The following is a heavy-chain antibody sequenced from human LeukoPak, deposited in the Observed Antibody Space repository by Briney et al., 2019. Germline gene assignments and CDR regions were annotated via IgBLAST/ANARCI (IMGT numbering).Heavy chain of an antibody. CDR2: INPNSGGT. J-gene: IGHJ4*02. Sequence: ASVKVSCKASGYTFTGYYMHWVRQAPGQGLEWMGRINPNSGGTNYAQKFQGRVTMTRDTSISTAYMELSRLGSDDTAVYYCARVRSSSSKPRDYWGQGTLVTVSS. D-gene: IGHD6-6*01. CDR3: ARVRSSSSKPRDY. V-gene: IGHV1-2*06. CDR1: GYTFTGYY.